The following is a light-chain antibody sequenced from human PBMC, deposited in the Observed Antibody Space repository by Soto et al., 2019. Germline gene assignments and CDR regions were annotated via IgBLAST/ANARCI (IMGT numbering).Light chain of an antibody. J-gene: IGKJ4*01. Sequence: EIVLTQSPATLSLSPGERATLSCRASQSVRSYLAWYQQKPGQAPRLLIYDASNRATGIPDRFSGSGSGTDFTLTLSSLEPEDFAVYYCLQCNNWPSLTFGGGTKVEIK. V-gene: IGKV3-11*01. CDR1: QSVRSY. CDR2: DAS. CDR3: LQCNNWPSLT.